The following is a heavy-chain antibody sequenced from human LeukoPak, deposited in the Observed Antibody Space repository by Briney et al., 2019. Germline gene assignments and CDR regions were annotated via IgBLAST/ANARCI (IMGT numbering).Heavy chain of an antibody. V-gene: IGHV4-59*01. CDR2: IYYSGST. CDR3: AKGVYSRSLFFPVGP. CDR1: GGSISSYY. D-gene: IGHD6-13*01. Sequence: PSETLSLTCTISGGSISSYYWSWIRQPPGKGLEWIGYIYYSGSTNYNPSLKSRVTISVDTSKNQFSLKLSSVTAADTAVYYCAKGVYSRSLFFPVGPWGQGTLVTVSS. J-gene: IGHJ5*02.